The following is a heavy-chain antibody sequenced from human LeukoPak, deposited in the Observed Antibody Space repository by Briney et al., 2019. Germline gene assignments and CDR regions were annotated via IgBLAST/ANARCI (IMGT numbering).Heavy chain of an antibody. CDR1: GYTFTAYY. J-gene: IGHJ5*02. Sequence: GASVKVSCKASGYTFTAYYIHWVRQAPGQGLERMGWINPNTGGTNYAQKFQGGVTMTRDTSISTAYMELSSLRSDDTAVYYCATQPGAAGARGDWFDPWGQGTLVTVSS. CDR2: INPNTGGT. V-gene: IGHV1-2*02. D-gene: IGHD6-13*01. CDR3: ATQPGAAGARGDWFDP.